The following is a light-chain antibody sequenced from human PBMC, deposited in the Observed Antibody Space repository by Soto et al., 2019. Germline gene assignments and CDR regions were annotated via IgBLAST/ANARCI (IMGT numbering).Light chain of an antibody. CDR3: QQYFSTPT. J-gene: IGKJ1*01. CDR2: WAS. V-gene: IGKV4-1*01. CDR1: QSVLSISNGQSY. Sequence: DIVMTQSPDSLAVSLGERATVNCKSSQSVLSISNGQSYLAWYQQKPGQPPKLLIYWASTRESGVPDRFSGSGSGTAFTPTISSLQAEDVAGYSCQQYFSTPTFGQGTKVEIK.